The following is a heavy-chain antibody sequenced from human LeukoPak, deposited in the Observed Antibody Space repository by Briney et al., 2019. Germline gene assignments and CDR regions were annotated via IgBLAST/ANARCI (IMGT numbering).Heavy chain of an antibody. V-gene: IGHV1-2*02. CDR3: ARVLYYYGSGSPTGY. CDR2: INPNSGGT. D-gene: IGHD3-10*01. J-gene: IGHJ4*02. Sequence: ASVKVSCKASGYTFTGYYMHWVRQAPGQGLEWMGWINPNSGGTNYAQKFQGRVTMTRDTSISTAYMELSRLRSDDTAVYYCARVLYYYGSGSPTGYWGQGTLVTVSS. CDR1: GYTFTGYY.